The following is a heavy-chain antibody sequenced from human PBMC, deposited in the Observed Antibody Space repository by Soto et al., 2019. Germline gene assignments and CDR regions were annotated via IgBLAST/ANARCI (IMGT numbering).Heavy chain of an antibody. Sequence: PGGSLRLSCAASGFTFSSYGMHWVRQAPGKGLEWVALIWYDGSNTYYVDSVRGRFTISRDNSKNTLYLQMNSLRAEDTAVYYCARDRSSSNDAFDFWGHGTQVTVSS. J-gene: IGHJ3*01. D-gene: IGHD6-13*01. CDR1: GFTFSSYG. V-gene: IGHV3-33*01. CDR2: IWYDGSNT. CDR3: ARDRSSSNDAFDF.